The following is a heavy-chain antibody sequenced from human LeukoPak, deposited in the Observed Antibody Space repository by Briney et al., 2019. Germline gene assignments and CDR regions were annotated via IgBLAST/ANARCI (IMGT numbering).Heavy chain of an antibody. V-gene: IGHV3-64*02. CDR2: IGRNGGST. CDR1: GLTFSSYT. D-gene: IGHD2-15*01. CDR3: ARGGYCSGSSCANYYYYGMDV. Sequence: GGSLRLSCAASGLTFSSYTMHWVRQAPGKGLEYVSAIGRNGGSTYYADSVKGRFTISRDNSKNTLYLQMGTLRAEDMAVYYCARGGYCSGSSCANYYYYGMDVWGQGTTVTVSS. J-gene: IGHJ6*02.